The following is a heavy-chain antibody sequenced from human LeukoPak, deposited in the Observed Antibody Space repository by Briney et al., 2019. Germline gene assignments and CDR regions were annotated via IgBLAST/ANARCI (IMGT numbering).Heavy chain of an antibody. V-gene: IGHV4-39*01. Sequence: PSETLSLTCTVSGDSISSSSFYWAWIRHPPGKGLGYIGSVFYSGTTYYNPSLRTRVTFSVDPSKNQFTRKLTSVTAADTAVYYCARLDKRVQNTFDIWGQGTMVTVSS. CDR3: ARLDKRVQNTFDI. D-gene: IGHD2/OR15-2a*01. CDR1: GDSISSSSFY. CDR2: VFYSGTT. J-gene: IGHJ3*02.